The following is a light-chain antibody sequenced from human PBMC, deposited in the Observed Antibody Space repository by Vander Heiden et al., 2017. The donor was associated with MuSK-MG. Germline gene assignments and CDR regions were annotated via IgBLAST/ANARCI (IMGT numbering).Light chain of an antibody. V-gene: IGKV1-39*01. CDR2: AAS. J-gene: IGKJ1*01. Sequence: IQMTQFPTSLSATVGDRVTITCRASQSISSYLNWYQQKPGKAPKLLIYAASSLQSGVPSRFSGSGSGTDFTLTISRLQPEDFATYYCQQSDSTPRTFGQGTKVEIK. CDR1: QSISSY. CDR3: QQSDSTPRT.